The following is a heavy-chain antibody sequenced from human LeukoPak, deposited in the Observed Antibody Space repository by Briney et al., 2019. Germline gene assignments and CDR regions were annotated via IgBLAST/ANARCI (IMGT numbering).Heavy chain of an antibody. D-gene: IGHD3-10*01. V-gene: IGHV4-59*08. CDR1: GGSISSYY. CDR2: IYHSGST. CDR3: ARTLNRGGWFDP. J-gene: IGHJ5*02. Sequence: SETLSLTCTVSGGSISSYYWSWIRQPPGKGLEWIGSIYHSGSTYYNPSLKSRVTISVDTSKNQFSLKLSSVTAADTAVYYCARTLNRGGWFDPWGQGTLVTVSS.